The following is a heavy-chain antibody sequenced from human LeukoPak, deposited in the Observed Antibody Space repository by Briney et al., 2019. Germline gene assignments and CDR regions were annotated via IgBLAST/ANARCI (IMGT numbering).Heavy chain of an antibody. Sequence: SETLSLTCTVSGGSISSYYRSWIRQPPGKGLEWIGDIYYSGRTNYKPSLKSRVTILVDTSKNQFSLRLSSVTAADTAVYYCARVLTEYSSSRCLDFWGQGALVTVSS. V-gene: IGHV4-59*01. J-gene: IGHJ4*02. CDR2: IYYSGRT. CDR1: GGSISSYY. D-gene: IGHD6-13*01. CDR3: ARVLTEYSSSRCLDF.